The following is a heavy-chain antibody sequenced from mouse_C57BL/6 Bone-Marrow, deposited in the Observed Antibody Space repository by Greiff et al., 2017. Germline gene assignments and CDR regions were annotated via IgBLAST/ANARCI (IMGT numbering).Heavy chain of an antibody. J-gene: IGHJ4*01. D-gene: IGHD2-2*01. V-gene: IGHV1-64*01. CDR1: GYTFTSYW. CDR3: FYGYDGDAMDY. CDR2: INPNSGST. Sequence: QVHVKQPGAELVKPGASVKLSCKASGYTFTSYWMHWVKQRPGQGLEWIGMINPNSGSTNYTEKFKSKATLTVDKSSSTAYLQLSSLTSEDSAVYYCFYGYDGDAMDYWDQGTSVTVSS.